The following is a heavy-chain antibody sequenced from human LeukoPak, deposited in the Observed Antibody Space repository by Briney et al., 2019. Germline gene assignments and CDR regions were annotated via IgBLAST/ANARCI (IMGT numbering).Heavy chain of an antibody. Sequence: SQTLSLTCAISGDSVSSNSAVWNWIRQSPSRGLEWLGRTYYRSKWYYDYVVSLKSRITIIPDTSKNQFSLQLSSVTPEDTAVYYCAGGTYSGYDSWGQGTLVTVSS. CDR1: GDSVSSNSAV. J-gene: IGHJ5*02. CDR2: TYYRSKWYY. CDR3: AGGTYSGYDS. V-gene: IGHV6-1*01. D-gene: IGHD5-12*01.